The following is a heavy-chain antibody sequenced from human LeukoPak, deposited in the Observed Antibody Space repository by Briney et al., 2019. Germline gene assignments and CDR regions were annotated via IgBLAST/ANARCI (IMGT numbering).Heavy chain of an antibody. CDR1: GGSISSRDHY. J-gene: IGHJ4*02. CDR2: IFCSGST. Sequence: PSQTLSLTCSVSGGSISSRDHYWSWIRQHPGKGLEWIGYIFCSGSTHYNPSLKSRVTISVDPSKNQFSLKLSSVTAADTAVYYCARALYYSSGYFFFDYWGQGILVTVSS. CDR3: ARALYYSSGYFFFDY. V-gene: IGHV4-31*03. D-gene: IGHD3-22*01.